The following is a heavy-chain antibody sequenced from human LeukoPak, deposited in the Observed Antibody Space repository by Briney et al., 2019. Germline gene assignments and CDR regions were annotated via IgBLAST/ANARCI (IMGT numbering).Heavy chain of an antibody. J-gene: IGHJ3*02. Sequence: ASVKVSCKASGYTFTGYYMHWVRQAPGQGLEWMGWINPNSGGTNYAQKFQGRVTMTRDTSISTAYMELSRLRSDDTAVYYCARVPSGYYDSSGYYLDAFDIWGQGTMVTVSS. D-gene: IGHD3-22*01. CDR1: GYTFTGYY. CDR2: INPNSGGT. V-gene: IGHV1-2*02. CDR3: ARVPSGYYDSSGYYLDAFDI.